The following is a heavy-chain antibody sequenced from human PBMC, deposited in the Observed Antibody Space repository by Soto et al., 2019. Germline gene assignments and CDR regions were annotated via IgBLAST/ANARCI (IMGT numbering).Heavy chain of an antibody. Sequence: ASVRFSCRPSGYTFTNQYMQYLQQTPEQGLEWMGIINPLGGSTNYAEKFQGRVTMTRDTSTSTVYMELSSLRFEDTAVYYCASSTYYYDSSGSYWGQGTLVTVSS. V-gene: IGHV1-46*03. CDR2: INPLGGST. CDR1: GYTFTNQY. D-gene: IGHD3-22*01. CDR3: ASSTYYYDSSGSY. J-gene: IGHJ4*02.